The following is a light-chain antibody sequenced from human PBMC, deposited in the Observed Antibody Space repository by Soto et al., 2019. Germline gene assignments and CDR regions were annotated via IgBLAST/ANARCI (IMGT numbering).Light chain of an antibody. Sequence: EIVLTQSPSTLSASVGDRVTITCRASQSISSWSAWYQQKPGKAAKLLVYKASSLESGVPSRFSGSGSGTEFTLTLSSLQPDDFATYYCQQYNRYSPLTFGGGTKVDIK. CDR1: QSISSW. V-gene: IGKV1-5*03. CDR3: QQYNRYSPLT. CDR2: KAS. J-gene: IGKJ4*01.